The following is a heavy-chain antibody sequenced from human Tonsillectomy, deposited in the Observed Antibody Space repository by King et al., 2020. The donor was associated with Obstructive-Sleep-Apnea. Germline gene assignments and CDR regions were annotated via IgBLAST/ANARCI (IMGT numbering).Heavy chain of an antibody. J-gene: IGHJ4*02. V-gene: IGHV3-23*04. D-gene: IGHD6-19*01. CDR3: AKKGSHSSGPGQLDY. CDR2: ISYSGGIA. Sequence: VQLVESGGGLVQPGGSLRLSCAASGFTFSSYAMSWVRQAPGKGLEWVSAISYSGGIAYYADSVKGRFTISRDNSKNTLYLQMNSLRAEDTAVYYCAKKGSHSSGPGQLDYGGQGTLVTVSS. CDR1: GFTFSSYA.